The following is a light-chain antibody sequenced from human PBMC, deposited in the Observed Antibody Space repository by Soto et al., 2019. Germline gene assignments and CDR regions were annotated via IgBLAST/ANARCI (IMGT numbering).Light chain of an antibody. V-gene: IGLV2-14*01. Sequence: QSALTQPASVSGSPGQSITMSCTGSSSDIGTYNFVSWYQQHAGKAPRLILYEVSNRPSGVSSRFSGSKSGNSASLTISGRQPEDEAHYFCSSYAATSPLVFGGGTKVTVL. CDR2: EVS. CDR3: SSYAATSPLV. J-gene: IGLJ3*02. CDR1: SSDIGTYNF.